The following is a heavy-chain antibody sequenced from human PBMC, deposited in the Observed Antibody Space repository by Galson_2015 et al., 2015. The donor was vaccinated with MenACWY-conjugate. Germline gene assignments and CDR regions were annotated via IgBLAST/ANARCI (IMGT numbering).Heavy chain of an antibody. D-gene: IGHD3-10*01. CDR1: GFTFSSYA. CDR2: ISGSGGST. V-gene: IGHV3-23*01. CDR3: AEVWGSRGYYYGMDV. Sequence: SLRLSCAASGFTFSSYAMSWVRQAPGKGLEWVSAISGSGGSTYYADSVKGRFTISRDKSKNTLYLQMNSLRAEDTAVYYCAEVWGSRGYYYGMDVWGQGTTVTVSS. J-gene: IGHJ6*02.